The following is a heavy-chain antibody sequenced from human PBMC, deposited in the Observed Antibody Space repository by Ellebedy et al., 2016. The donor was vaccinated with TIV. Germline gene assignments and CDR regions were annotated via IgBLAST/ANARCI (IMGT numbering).Heavy chain of an antibody. J-gene: IGHJ1*01. V-gene: IGHV3-48*04. D-gene: IGHD3-9*01. CDR1: GFTFSSYS. CDR2: ISSSSSTI. Sequence: GESLKISXAASGFTFSSYSMNWVRQAPGKGLEWVSYISSSSSTIYYADSVKGRFTISRDNAKNSLYLQMNSLRAEDTAVYYCASGELRYFDWTSITEYFQHWGQGTLVTVSS. CDR3: ASGELRYFDWTSITEYFQH.